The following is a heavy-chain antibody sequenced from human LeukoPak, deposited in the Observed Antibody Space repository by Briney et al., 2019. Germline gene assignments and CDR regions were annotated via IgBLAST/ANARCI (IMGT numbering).Heavy chain of an antibody. Sequence: NGSGPTLVNPTQTLTLTCTFSGFSLSTSGVGVGWIRQPPGKALEWLALIYWNDDKYYSPSLKSRLIITKDTSKNQVVLTMTNMDPVDTATYYCAHRKEATRRGSWFDPWGQGTLVTVSS. D-gene: IGHD6-6*01. CDR1: GFSLSTSGVG. CDR3: AHRKEATRRGSWFDP. V-gene: IGHV2-5*01. CDR2: IYWNDDK. J-gene: IGHJ5*02.